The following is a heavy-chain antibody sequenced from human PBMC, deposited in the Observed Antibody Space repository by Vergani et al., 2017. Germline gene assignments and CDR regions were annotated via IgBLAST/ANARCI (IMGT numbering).Heavy chain of an antibody. V-gene: IGHV3-33*01. CDR1: GFTFSSYG. D-gene: IGHD6-19*01. J-gene: IGHJ4*02. CDR3: AREGIAVAASLDY. Sequence: QVQLVESGGGVVQPGRSLRLSCAASGFTFSSYGMHWVRQAPGKGLEWLAVIWYDGSNKYYADSVKGRFTISRDNSKNTLYLQMNSLRAEDTAVYYCAREGIAVAASLDYWVQGTLVTVSS. CDR2: IWYDGSNK.